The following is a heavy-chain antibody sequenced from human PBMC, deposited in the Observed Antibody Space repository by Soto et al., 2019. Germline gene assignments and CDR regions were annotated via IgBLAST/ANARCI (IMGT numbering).Heavy chain of an antibody. CDR2: IWYDGSNK. J-gene: IGHJ4*02. D-gene: IGHD2-15*01. V-gene: IGHV3-33*01. Sequence: GGSLRLSCAASGFTFSSYGMHWVRQAPGKGLEWVAVIWYDGSNKYSSDSVKGRFTISRDNSKNTVYLQMNSLRAEDTAVYYCARDESSYCSDSSCYPRTMDYWGQGTLVTVSS. CDR1: GFTFSSYG. CDR3: ARDESSYCSDSSCYPRTMDY.